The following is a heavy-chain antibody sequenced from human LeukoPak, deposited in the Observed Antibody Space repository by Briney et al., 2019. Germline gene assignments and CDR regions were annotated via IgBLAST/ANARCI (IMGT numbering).Heavy chain of an antibody. CDR2: ISGSGGST. D-gene: IGHD3-10*01. J-gene: IGHJ4*02. Sequence: GGSLRLSCAASGFTFSSYAMSWVRQAPGKGLEWVSAISGSGGSTYYADSVKGRFTISRDSSKNTLYLQMNSLRAEDTAVYYCAKLWFGEPQYYFDYWGQGTLVTVSS. V-gene: IGHV3-23*01. CDR3: AKLWFGEPQYYFDY. CDR1: GFTFSSYA.